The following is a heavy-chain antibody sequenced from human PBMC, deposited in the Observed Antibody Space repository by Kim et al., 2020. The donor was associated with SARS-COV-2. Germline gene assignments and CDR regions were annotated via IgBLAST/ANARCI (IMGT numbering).Heavy chain of an antibody. CDR2: T. CDR3: ARPVDGTHFDY. D-gene: IGHD2-15*01. V-gene: IGHV5-51*01. Sequence: TRYSPSFQGQVTISADKSISTAYLQWSSLKASDTAMYYCARPVDGTHFDYWGHGTLVTVSS. J-gene: IGHJ4*01.